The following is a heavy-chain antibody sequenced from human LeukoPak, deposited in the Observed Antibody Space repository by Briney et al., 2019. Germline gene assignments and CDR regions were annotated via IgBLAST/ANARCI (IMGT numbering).Heavy chain of an antibody. V-gene: IGHV4-31*03. CDR1: GGSISSGGYY. D-gene: IGHD2-21*01. Sequence: SETLSLTCTVSGGSISSGGYYWNWIRQHPGKGLEWIGYIFYSGSTYYNPSLKSRVTISVDTSKNQFSLKLSSVTAADTAVYYCARLGDCGHDCYSHDYWGQGTLVTVSS. CDR2: IFYSGST. J-gene: IGHJ4*02. CDR3: ARLGDCGHDCYSHDY.